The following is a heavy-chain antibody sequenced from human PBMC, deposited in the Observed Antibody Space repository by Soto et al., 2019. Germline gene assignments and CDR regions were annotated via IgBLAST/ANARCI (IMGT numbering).Heavy chain of an antibody. CDR3: ARELQGLYYFDY. CDR2: INAGNGNT. CDR1: GYTFISYA. J-gene: IGHJ4*02. D-gene: IGHD2-15*01. Sequence: ASVKVSCKASGYTFISYAIHWVRQAPGQRLEWMGWINAGNGNTKYSQKFQGRVTITRDTSASTAYMELTSLRSEDTAVYYCARELQGLYYFDYWGQGTLVSLL. V-gene: IGHV1-3*01.